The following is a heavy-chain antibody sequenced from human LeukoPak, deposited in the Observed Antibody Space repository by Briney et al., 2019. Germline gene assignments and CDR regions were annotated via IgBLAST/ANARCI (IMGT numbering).Heavy chain of an antibody. V-gene: IGHV6-1*01. CDR3: ARAQAYSGRIFDY. CDR2: TYYRSKWYN. J-gene: IGHJ4*02. Sequence: SQTLSLTCAISGDSVSSNSAAWNWIRQSPSRGLEWLGRTYYRSKWYNEYAVSVKSRITTNPDTSKNQFSLQLNSVTPEDTALYYCARAQAYSGRIFDYWGQGTLVTVSS. CDR1: GDSVSSNSAA. D-gene: IGHD1-26*01.